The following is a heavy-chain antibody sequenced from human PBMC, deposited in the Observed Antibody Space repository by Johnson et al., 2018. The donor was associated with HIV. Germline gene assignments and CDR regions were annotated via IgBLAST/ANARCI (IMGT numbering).Heavy chain of an antibody. D-gene: IGHD4-17*01. V-gene: IGHV3-15*01. Sequence: VQLVESGGGVVQPGRSLRLSCAASGFSFTDAWMNWVRQAPGKGLEWVGRIKSKSDGGTTDYAAPVRGRFTISREDSKNTVYLQMNSLKTADTAVYYCTTAFQIMVTTGAFDIWGQGTMVTVSS. CDR3: TTAFQIMVTTGAFDI. CDR1: GFSFTDAW. J-gene: IGHJ3*02. CDR2: IKSKSDGGTT.